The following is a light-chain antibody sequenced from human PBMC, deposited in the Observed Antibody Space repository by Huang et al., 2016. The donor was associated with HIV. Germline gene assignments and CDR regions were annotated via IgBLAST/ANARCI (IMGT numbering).Light chain of an antibody. J-gene: IGKJ5*01. Sequence: QLTQSPPSLSASVGDTIIISCRASQDIGTSLAWYQQKTGRAPKLLISCASTLQTGVPSRFSGDAAGTCCTLCITGLQPEDFATYYCQQLHTYPITFGQGTRLDIK. CDR1: QDIGTS. CDR3: QQLHTYPIT. CDR2: CAS. V-gene: IGKV1-13*02.